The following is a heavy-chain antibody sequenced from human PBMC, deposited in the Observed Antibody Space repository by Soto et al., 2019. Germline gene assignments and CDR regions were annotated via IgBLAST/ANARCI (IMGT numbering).Heavy chain of an antibody. D-gene: IGHD1-26*01. Sequence: ASLKVSCKASGYTFTSYAMHWVRQAPGQRLEWMGWINAGNGNTKYSQKFQGRVTITRDTSASTAYMDLSSLRSEDTTLYYCARGWVGETFLYGMDVWGQGTTVTVSS. J-gene: IGHJ6*02. V-gene: IGHV1-3*01. CDR2: INAGNGNT. CDR1: GYTFTSYA. CDR3: ARGWVGETFLYGMDV.